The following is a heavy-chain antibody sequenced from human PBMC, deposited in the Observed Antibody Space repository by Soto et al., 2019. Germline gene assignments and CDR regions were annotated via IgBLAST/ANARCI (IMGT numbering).Heavy chain of an antibody. J-gene: IGHJ2*01. V-gene: IGHV3-23*01. CDR2: ISGSGGST. CDR1: GFTFSSYA. D-gene: IGHD6-19*01. Sequence: EVQLLESGGGLVQPGGSLRLSCAASGFTFSSYAMSWVRQAPGKGLEWVSAISGSGGSTYYADSVKGRFTISRDNSKNTLYLQMNSLRAEDTAVYYCAKDIGGIAVAGAPKTTYWYFDLWGRGTLVTVSS. CDR3: AKDIGGIAVAGAPKTTYWYFDL.